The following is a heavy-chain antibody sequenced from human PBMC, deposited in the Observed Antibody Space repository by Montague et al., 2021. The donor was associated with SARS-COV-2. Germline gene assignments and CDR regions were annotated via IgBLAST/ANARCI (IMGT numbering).Heavy chain of an antibody. CDR3: ARDLKEVIYDFWGGYYEGDY. D-gene: IGHD3-3*01. V-gene: IGHV3-30*04. Sequence: SLRLSCAASGFTFSSYAMHWVRQAPGKGLEWVAVISYDGSNKYYADSVKGRFTISRGNSKNTLYLQMNSLRAEDTAVYYCARDLKEVIYDFWGGYYEGDYWGQGTLVTVSS. CDR2: ISYDGSNK. J-gene: IGHJ4*02. CDR1: GFTFSSYA.